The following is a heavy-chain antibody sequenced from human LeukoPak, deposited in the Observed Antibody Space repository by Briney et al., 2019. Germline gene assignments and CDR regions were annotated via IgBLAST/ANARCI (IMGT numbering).Heavy chain of an antibody. V-gene: IGHV1-2*02. J-gene: IGHJ4*02. D-gene: IGHD6-19*01. Sequence: ASVKVSCKASGYTFIGYYMHWVRQAPGQGLEWMGWINPNRGGTNYAQKFQGRVTMTRDTSISTAYMELSRLRSDDTAVYYCAYSSGMTEFDYWGQGTLVTVSS. CDR3: AYSSGMTEFDY. CDR2: INPNRGGT. CDR1: GYTFIGYY.